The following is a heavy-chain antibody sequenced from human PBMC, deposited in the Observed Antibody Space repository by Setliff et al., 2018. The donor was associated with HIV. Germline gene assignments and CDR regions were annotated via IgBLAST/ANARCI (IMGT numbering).Heavy chain of an antibody. CDR3: ARHVRGGDMRRSFDF. J-gene: IGHJ4*02. CDR2: IYHSGNT. Sequence: SETLSLTCAVSGYSISSGYYWGWIRQSPGKGLEWIGSIYHSGNTYYNPSLKSRVTMSVDTSKNHFSLRLNSVTATDTAVYYCARHVRGGDMRRSFDFWGQGTLVTISS. V-gene: IGHV4-38-2*01. D-gene: IGHD2-21*01. CDR1: GYSISSGYY.